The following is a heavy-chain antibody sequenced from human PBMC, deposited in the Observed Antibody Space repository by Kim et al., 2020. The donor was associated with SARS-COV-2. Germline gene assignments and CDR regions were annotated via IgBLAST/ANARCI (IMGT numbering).Heavy chain of an antibody. V-gene: IGHV5-10-1*01. CDR3: ARHPLPIYSDTYGMDV. CDR1: GYSFTSYW. J-gene: IGHJ6*02. D-gene: IGHD3-9*01. Sequence: GESLKISCKGSGYSFTSYWISWVRQMPGKGLEWMGRIDPSDSYTNYSPSFQGHVTISADKSISTAYLQWSSLKASDTAMYYCARHPLPIYSDTYGMDVWGQGTTVTVSS. CDR2: IDPSDSYT.